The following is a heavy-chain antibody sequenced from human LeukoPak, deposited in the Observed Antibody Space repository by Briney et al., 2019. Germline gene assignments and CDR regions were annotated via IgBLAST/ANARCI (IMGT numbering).Heavy chain of an antibody. J-gene: IGHJ5*02. CDR1: GYTFTGYY. CDR3: AREQENWFDP. V-gene: IGHV1-2*02. CDR2: INPNSGGT. Sequence: ASVTVSCTASGYTFTGYYMHWVRQAPGQGLEWMGWINPNSGGTNYAQKFQGRVTMTRNTSISTAYMELSSLRSEDTAVYYCAREQENWFDPWGQGTLVTVSS.